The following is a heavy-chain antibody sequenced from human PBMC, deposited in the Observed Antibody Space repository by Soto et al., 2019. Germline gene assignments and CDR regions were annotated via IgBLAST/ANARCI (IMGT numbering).Heavy chain of an antibody. CDR3: ARTSSSWYDFDY. CDR2: ISSTSSYI. Sequence: GGSLRLSCAASGFTFSRYSMNWVRQAPGKGLEWVSSISSTSSYIYYTDSVKGRFTISRDNAKNSLYLQMNSLRAEDTAVYYCARTSSSWYDFDYWGQGTLVTVSS. CDR1: GFTFSRYS. D-gene: IGHD6-13*01. V-gene: IGHV3-21*01. J-gene: IGHJ4*02.